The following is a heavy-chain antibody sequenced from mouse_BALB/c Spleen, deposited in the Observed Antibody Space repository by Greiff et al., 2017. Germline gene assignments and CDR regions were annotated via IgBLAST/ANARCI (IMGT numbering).Heavy chain of an antibody. CDR3: ARDPLLYYYAMDY. V-gene: IGHV2-9*02. J-gene: IGHJ4*01. Sequence: VKVVESGPGLVAPSQSLSITCTVSGFSLTSYGVHWVRQPPGKGLEWLGVIWAGGSTNYNSALMSRLSISKDNSKSQVFLKMNSLQTDDTAMYYCARDPLLYYYAMDYWGQGTSVTVSS. CDR2: IWAGGST. CDR1: GFSLTSYG. D-gene: IGHD1-1*01.